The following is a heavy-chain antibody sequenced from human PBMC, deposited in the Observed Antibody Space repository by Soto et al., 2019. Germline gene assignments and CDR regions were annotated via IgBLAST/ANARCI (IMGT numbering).Heavy chain of an antibody. CDR1: GFTFSDYY. V-gene: IGHV3-11*01. Sequence: GGSLRLSCAASGFTFSDYYMSWIRQAPGKGLEWVSYISSSGSTIYYADSVKGRFTISRDNAKNSLYLQMNSLRAEDTAVYYCAREFQAPGSYYNPIDYWGQGTLVTVSS. D-gene: IGHD3-10*01. CDR3: AREFQAPGSYYNPIDY. CDR2: ISSSGSTI. J-gene: IGHJ4*02.